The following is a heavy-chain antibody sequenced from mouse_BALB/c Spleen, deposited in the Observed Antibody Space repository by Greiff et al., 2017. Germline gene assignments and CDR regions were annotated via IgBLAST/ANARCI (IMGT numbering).Heavy chain of an antibody. CDR2: IDPANGNT. CDR1: GFNIKDTY. D-gene: IGHD1-1*01. CDR3: ARRTVVATDD. V-gene: IGHV14-3*02. J-gene: IGHJ2*01. Sequence: EVKLEESGAELVKPGASVKLSCTASGFNIKDTYMHWVKQRPEQGLEWIGRIDPANGNTKYDPKFQGKATITADTSSNTAYLQLSSLTSEDTAVYYCARRTVVATDDWGEGTTLTVSS.